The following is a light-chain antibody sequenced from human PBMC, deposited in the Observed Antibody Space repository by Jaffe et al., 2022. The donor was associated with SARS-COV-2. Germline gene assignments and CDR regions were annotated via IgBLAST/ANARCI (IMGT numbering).Light chain of an antibody. CDR1: SSNIGNNY. V-gene: IGLV1-51*01. J-gene: IGLJ2*01. CDR2: DNN. Sequence: QSVLTQPPSVSAAPGQKVTISCSGSSSNIGNNYVSWYQQLPGTAPKLLIYDNNKRPSGIPDRFSGSKSGTSATLGITGLQTGDEADYYCATWDSSLSVFVGGGTKLTVL. CDR3: ATWDSSLSVF.